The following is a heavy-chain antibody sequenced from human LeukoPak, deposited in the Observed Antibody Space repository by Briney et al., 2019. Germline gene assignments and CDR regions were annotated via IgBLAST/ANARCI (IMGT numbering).Heavy chain of an antibody. Sequence: GGSLRLSCATSGFTFSSYNMNWVRQAPGKGLEWVSFISSNGKTIHYADSVKGRFTISRDNAKNSLYLQMDSLRDDDTAAYYCAKRLAYYYDNSGLTDTFDIWGQGTMVTVSS. CDR2: ISSNGKTI. V-gene: IGHV3-48*02. J-gene: IGHJ3*02. D-gene: IGHD3-22*01. CDR3: AKRLAYYYDNSGLTDTFDI. CDR1: GFTFSSYN.